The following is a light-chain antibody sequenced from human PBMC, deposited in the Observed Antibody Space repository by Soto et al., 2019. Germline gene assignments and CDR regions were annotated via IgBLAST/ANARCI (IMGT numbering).Light chain of an antibody. CDR3: QQYGSSPPYT. V-gene: IGKV3-20*01. CDR2: GAS. CDR1: QSVSSSY. Sequence: EIVLTQSPGTLSLSPGERATLSCRASQSVSSSYLAWYQQKPGQAPRLLIYGASSRATGIADRFSGSGSGTDFTLTISRLEPEDFAVYYCQQYGSSPPYTFGQWTKLETK. J-gene: IGKJ2*01.